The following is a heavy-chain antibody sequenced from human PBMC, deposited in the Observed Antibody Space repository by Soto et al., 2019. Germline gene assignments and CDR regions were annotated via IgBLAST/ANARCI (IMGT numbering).Heavy chain of an antibody. D-gene: IGHD4-4*01. CDR3: ARHRYSNYFDYYMDV. V-gene: IGHV5-51*01. CDR2: IYPGDSDT. J-gene: IGHJ6*03. CDR1: GYGFTSYW. Sequence: GESLKISCKGSGYGFTSYWIGWVRQMPGKGLEWMGIIYPGDSDTRYSPSFQGQVTISADKSISTAYLQWSSLKASDTAMYYCARHRYSNYFDYYMDVWGKGTTVTVSS.